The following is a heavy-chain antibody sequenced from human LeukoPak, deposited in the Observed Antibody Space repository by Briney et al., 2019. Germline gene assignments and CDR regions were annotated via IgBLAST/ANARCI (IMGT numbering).Heavy chain of an antibody. Sequence: ASVKVSCKASGGTLSSYAISWVGQAPGQGRECMGGIIPIFVRANDAQKSQGRVTITTDESTSTAYMELSSLSSEDTAVYYCARCAYYYYDSSGYTLDYWGQGTLVTVSS. V-gene: IGHV1-69*05. J-gene: IGHJ4*02. CDR2: IIPIFVRA. D-gene: IGHD3-22*01. CDR3: ARCAYYYYDSSGYTLDY. CDR1: GGTLSSYA.